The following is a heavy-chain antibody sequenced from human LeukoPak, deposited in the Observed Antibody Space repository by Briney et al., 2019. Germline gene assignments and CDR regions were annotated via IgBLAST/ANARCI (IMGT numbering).Heavy chain of an antibody. J-gene: IGHJ6*03. CDR2: ISGSGGST. V-gene: IGHV3-23*01. CDR3: AKEDSSSWYLYYYYYYMDV. D-gene: IGHD6-13*01. CDR1: GFTVSSNY. Sequence: SGGSLRLSCAASGFTVSSNYMSWVRQAPGKGLEWVSAISGSGGSTYYADSVKGRFTISRDNSKNTLYLQMNSLRAEDTAVYYCAKEDSSSWYLYYYYYYMDVWGKGTTVTISS.